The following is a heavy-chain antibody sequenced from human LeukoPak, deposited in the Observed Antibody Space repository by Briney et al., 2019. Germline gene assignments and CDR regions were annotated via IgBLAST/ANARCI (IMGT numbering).Heavy chain of an antibody. CDR2: INHSGST. Sequence: SETLSLTCAVSGGSFSGYYWSWIRQPPGKGLEWIGEINHSGSTNYNPSLKSRVTISVDTSKNQFSLKLSSVTAADTAVYYCARVSRSGRSYFDYWGQGTLVTVSS. D-gene: IGHD3-3*01. CDR3: ARVSRSGRSYFDY. CDR1: GGSFSGYY. J-gene: IGHJ4*02. V-gene: IGHV4-34*01.